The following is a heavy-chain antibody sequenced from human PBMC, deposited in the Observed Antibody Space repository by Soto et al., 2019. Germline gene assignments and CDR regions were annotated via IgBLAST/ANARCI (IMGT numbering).Heavy chain of an antibody. CDR3: ARPRSSSRNYYGMDV. Sequence: PGESLKISCEGSGYSFTTYWIGWVRQMPGKGLEWMGIIYPGDSDTRYSPSFQGQVTISADKSISTAYLQWNSLKASDTAMYYCARPRSSSRNYYGMDVWGQGTTVTVS. V-gene: IGHV5-51*01. J-gene: IGHJ6*02. CDR2: IYPGDSDT. D-gene: IGHD6-13*01. CDR1: GYSFTTYW.